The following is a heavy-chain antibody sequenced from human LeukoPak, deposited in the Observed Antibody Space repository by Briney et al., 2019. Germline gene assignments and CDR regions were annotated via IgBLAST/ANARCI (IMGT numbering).Heavy chain of an antibody. CDR2: MNPSGNT. V-gene: IGHV1-8*01. CDR1: GYTFTSYD. D-gene: IGHD4-23*01. J-gene: IGHJ5*02. CDR3: ARGPNKYDGGNSGSAWFDP. Sequence: ASVKVSCKASGYTFTSYDINWVRQATGLGPEWMGWMNPSGNTGYAQKFQGRVTMTRNTSISTAYVELSSLTSEDTAVYYCARGPNKYDGGNSGSAWFDPWGQGSLVTVSS.